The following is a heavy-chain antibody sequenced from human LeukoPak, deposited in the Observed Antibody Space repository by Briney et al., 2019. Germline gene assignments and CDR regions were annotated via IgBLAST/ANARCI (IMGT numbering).Heavy chain of an antibody. V-gene: IGHV3-23*01. D-gene: IGHD2-2*01. CDR1: GFTFSSYA. CDR3: AKGGYCSSTSCYHNWFDP. CDR2: ISGSGGST. J-gene: IGHJ5*02. Sequence: GRSLRLSCAASGFTFSSYAMSWVRQAPGKGLEWVSAISGSGGSTYYADSVKGRFTISRDNSKNTLYLQMNSLRAEDTAVYYCAKGGYCSSTSCYHNWFDPWGQGTLVTVSS.